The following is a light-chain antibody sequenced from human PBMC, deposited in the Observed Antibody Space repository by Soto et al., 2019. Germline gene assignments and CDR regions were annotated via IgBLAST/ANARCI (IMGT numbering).Light chain of an antibody. CDR3: SSYAGSNNLV. V-gene: IGLV2-8*01. Sequence: QSALTQPPSASGSPGQSVTISCTGTSSDVGGYNYVSSYQQHPGKAPKHMIYEVSKWPAGVPNRFSGSKSGNTASLTDSGLQAEDEADYYCSSYAGSNNLVFGGGTKLTVL. CDR1: SSDVGGYNY. J-gene: IGLJ2*01. CDR2: EVS.